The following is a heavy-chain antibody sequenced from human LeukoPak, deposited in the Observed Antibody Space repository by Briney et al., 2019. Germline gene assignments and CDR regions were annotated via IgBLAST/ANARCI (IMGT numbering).Heavy chain of an antibody. Sequence: SVKVSCKASGGTFSSYAISWVRQAPGQGLEWMGGIIPIFGTANYAQKFQGRVTITADESTSTAYMELSSLRSEDTAVYYCARAFKHILDSSGWYFDYWGQGTLVTVSS. D-gene: IGHD6-19*01. CDR1: GGTFSSYA. J-gene: IGHJ4*02. CDR2: IIPIFGTA. CDR3: ARAFKHILDSSGWYFDY. V-gene: IGHV1-69*01.